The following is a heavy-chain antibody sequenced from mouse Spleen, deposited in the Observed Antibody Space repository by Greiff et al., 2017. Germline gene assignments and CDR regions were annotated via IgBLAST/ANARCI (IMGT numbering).Heavy chain of an antibody. CDR2: ISSGGGNT. V-gene: IGHV5-9-3*01. CDR3: ARDEQGLVDY. J-gene: IGHJ4*01. CDR1: GFTFSSYA. Sequence: DVHLVESGGGLVKLGGSLKLSCAASGFTFSSYAMSWVRQTPEKRLEWVATISSGGGNTYYPDSVKGRFTISRDNAKNTLYLQMSSLKSEDTAMYYCARDEQGLVDYWGQGTSATGSS.